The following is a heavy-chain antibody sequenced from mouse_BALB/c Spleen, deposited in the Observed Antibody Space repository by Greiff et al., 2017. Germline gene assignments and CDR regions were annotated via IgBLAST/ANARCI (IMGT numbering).Heavy chain of an antibody. CDR3: ARDDYGSRAWFAY. D-gene: IGHD1-1*01. V-gene: IGHV1-69*02. CDR1: GYTFTSYW. CDR2: IDPSDSET. Sequence: QVQLQQPGAELVKPGAPVKLSCKASGYTFTSYWMNWVKQRPGRGLEWIGRIDPSDSETHYNQKFKDKATLTVDKSSSTAYIQLSSLTSEDSAVYYCARDDYGSRAWFAYWGQGTLVTVSA. J-gene: IGHJ3*01.